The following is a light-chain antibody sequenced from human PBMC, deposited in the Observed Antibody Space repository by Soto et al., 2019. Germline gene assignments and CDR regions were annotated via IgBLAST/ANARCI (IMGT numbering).Light chain of an antibody. CDR1: SSNIGRNY. Sequence: QSVLTQPPSVSATPGQKVTISCSGSSSNIGRNYVSWYQQFPGTAPKLVIYDNDKRPSGTPDRFSGSNSGTSATLGITGLQTGDEADYYCATWDNSLSAWVLGGGTQLTVL. J-gene: IGLJ3*02. CDR3: ATWDNSLSAWV. V-gene: IGLV1-51*01. CDR2: DND.